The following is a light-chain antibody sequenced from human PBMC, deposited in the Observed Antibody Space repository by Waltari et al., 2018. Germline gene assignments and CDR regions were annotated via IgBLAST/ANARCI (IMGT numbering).Light chain of an antibody. V-gene: IGLV2-14*03. CDR2: DVN. J-gene: IGLJ2*01. Sequence: QSALTQPASVSGSPGQSITISCTGTSSDIGSYNFVSWYQQHPGQAPKLIIYDVNSRPSGVSHRFSGSKSGNTASLTISELQAEDEADYYCSSYTSSITSIFGGGTKLTVL. CDR1: SSDIGSYNF. CDR3: SSYTSSITSI.